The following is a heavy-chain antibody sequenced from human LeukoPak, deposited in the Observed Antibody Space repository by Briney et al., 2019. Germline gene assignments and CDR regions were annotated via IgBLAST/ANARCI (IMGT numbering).Heavy chain of an antibody. CDR2: INPNSGGT. Sequence: ASVKVSCKASGYTFTAFYMHWVRQAPGQGLEWMGRINPNSGGTKYAQKFQGRVTMTTDTSINTAYLELSRLRSDDTAVYYCARGYSSSWLDYWGQGTLVTVSS. V-gene: IGHV1-2*06. D-gene: IGHD6-13*01. CDR3: ARGYSSSWLDY. J-gene: IGHJ4*02. CDR1: GYTFTAFY.